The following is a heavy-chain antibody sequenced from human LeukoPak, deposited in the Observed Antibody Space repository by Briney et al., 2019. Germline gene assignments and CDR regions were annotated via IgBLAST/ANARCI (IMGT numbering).Heavy chain of an antibody. Sequence: ASVKVSCKASGYTFTRYDMNWVRQATGQGLERLGWMNPNSGNTSYAQKFQGRVTMTRNTSISTAYMELSSLRSEDTAVYYCAREGSIAARRYYYYYMDVWGKGTTVTVSS. V-gene: IGHV1-8*01. CDR2: MNPNSGNT. J-gene: IGHJ6*03. CDR3: AREGSIAARRYYYYYMDV. D-gene: IGHD6-6*01. CDR1: GYTFTRYD.